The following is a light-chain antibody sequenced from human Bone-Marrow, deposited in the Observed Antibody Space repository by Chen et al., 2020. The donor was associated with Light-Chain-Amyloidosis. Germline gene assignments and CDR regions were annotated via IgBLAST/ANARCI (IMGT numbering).Light chain of an antibody. Sequence: QSALTQPPSLSAAPGQHVTISCSGSSSNIGKNYVSWYQQLPGTAPKLLIYDSNKRPSGIPDRFSGTQSRTSADLGITGLQTGDEADYYCGAWDISLSGRVFGGGTRLTVL. CDR1: SSNIGKNY. V-gene: IGLV1-51*01. CDR2: DSN. CDR3: GAWDISLSGRV. J-gene: IGLJ3*02.